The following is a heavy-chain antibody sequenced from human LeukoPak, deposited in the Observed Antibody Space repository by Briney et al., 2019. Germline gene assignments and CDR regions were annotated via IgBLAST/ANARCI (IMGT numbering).Heavy chain of an antibody. CDR2: ISYDGSIK. CDR1: GFTFSSYA. D-gene: IGHD2-15*01. Sequence: GGSLRLSCAASGFTFSSYAMHWVRQAPGKGLEWVAIISYDGSIKYYADSMKGRFTISRDNAKNSLFLQMNSLRAEDTAIYYCTTDTWYSAGHWGQGTLVTVSS. V-gene: IGHV3-30-3*01. CDR3: TTDTWYSAGH. J-gene: IGHJ4*02.